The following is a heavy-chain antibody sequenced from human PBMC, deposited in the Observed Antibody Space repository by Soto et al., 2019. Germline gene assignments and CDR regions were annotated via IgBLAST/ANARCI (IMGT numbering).Heavy chain of an antibody. Sequence: PSQTLSLTCAVSGHSISRGDYYWSWIRQPPGKGLEWIGYIYYSGSTYYNPSLKSRVTISVDTSKNQFSLKLSSVTAADTAVYYCARRLYYDSSGFEGGGMDVWGQGTTVTVSS. J-gene: IGHJ6*02. CDR3: ARRLYYDSSGFEGGGMDV. V-gene: IGHV4-30-2*03. D-gene: IGHD3-22*01. CDR2: IYYSGST. CDR1: GHSISRGDYY.